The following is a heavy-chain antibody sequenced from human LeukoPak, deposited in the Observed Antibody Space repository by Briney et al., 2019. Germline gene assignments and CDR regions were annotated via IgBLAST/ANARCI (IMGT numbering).Heavy chain of an antibody. CDR3: AKDDSRDTIFGVVIRTHVGDAFDI. Sequence: GGSLRLSCAASGFTFSSYAMSWVRQAPGKGLEWVSAISGSGGITYYADSVKGRFTISRDNSKNTLYLQKNSLRAEDTAVYYCAKDDSRDTIFGVVIRTHVGDAFDIWGQGTMVTVSS. D-gene: IGHD3-3*01. CDR2: ISGSGGIT. CDR1: GFTFSSYA. J-gene: IGHJ3*02. V-gene: IGHV3-23*01.